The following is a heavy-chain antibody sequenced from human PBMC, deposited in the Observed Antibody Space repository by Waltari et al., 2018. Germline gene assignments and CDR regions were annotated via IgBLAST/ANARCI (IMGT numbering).Heavy chain of an antibody. CDR3: ATTPSYYYGSGLDY. CDR2: FDPEDGET. D-gene: IGHD3-10*01. Sequence: QVQLVQSGAEEKKHVASVKVSCTYSGSTHPDLPMTWVRQAPGKGLEWMGGFDPEDGETIYAQKFQGRVTMTEDTSTDTAYMELSSLRSEDTAVYYCATTPSYYYGSGLDYWGQGTLVTVSS. J-gene: IGHJ4*02. V-gene: IGHV1-24*01. CDR1: GSTHPDLP.